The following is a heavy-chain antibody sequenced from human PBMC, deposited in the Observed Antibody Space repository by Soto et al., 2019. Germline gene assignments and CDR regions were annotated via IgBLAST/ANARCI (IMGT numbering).Heavy chain of an antibody. Sequence: EVQLLESGAGLVQPGGSLRLSCAASGFIFSNNAMSWVRQAPGKGLEWVSAISGSSGSTYYADSAKGRFTISRDNSKNTLYLQVDSLRVEDTAVYYCAKGGTGTIDWFDPWGQGTLVTVSS. CDR2: ISGSSGST. CDR3: AKGGTGTIDWFDP. D-gene: IGHD1-7*01. CDR1: GFIFSNNA. V-gene: IGHV3-23*01. J-gene: IGHJ5*02.